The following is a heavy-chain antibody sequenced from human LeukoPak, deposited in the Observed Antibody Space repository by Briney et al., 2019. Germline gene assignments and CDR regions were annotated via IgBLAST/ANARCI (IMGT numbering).Heavy chain of an antibody. CDR3: ARRATGGDYVGWFDP. D-gene: IGHD4-17*01. CDR1: GGSISSSSYY. J-gene: IGHJ5*02. V-gene: IGHV4-39*01. CDR2: IYYSGST. Sequence: SETLSLTCTVSGGSISSSSYYWGWIRQPPGKGLEWIGSIYYSGSTYYNPSLKSRVTISVDTSKNQFSLKLSSVTAADTAVYYCARRATGGDYVGWFDPWGQGTLVTVSS.